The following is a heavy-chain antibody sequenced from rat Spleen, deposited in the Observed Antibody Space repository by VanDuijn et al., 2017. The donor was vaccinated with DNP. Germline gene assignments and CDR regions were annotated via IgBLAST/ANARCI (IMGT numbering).Heavy chain of an antibody. CDR1: GFTFNYYW. V-gene: IGHV5-31*01. CDR3: AREGDYYDGSYVDALDA. D-gene: IGHD1-12*02. Sequence: EVQLVESGGDLVQPGRSLKLSCVASGFTFNYYWMTWIRHVPGKGLGWVASITSSGGSTNYRDHVKGRFTISRDNAKNTLYLQMDSLRSEDSATYYCAREGDYYDGSYVDALDAWGQGTSVTVSS. CDR2: ITSSGGST. J-gene: IGHJ4*01.